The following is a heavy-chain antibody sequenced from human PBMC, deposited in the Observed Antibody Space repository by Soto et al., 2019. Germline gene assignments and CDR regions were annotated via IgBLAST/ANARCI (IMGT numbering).Heavy chain of an antibody. CDR3: AHCRGGVASF. Sequence: QITLNESGPTLVKPTQTLTLTCTFSGFSLSTRDVGVGWIRQAPGKALEWLGVIYWDDDKSYSPSLKSRLTITKDTSKNQVVLRMTKMDPVDTATYYCAHCRGGVASFWGQGTLVTVSS. V-gene: IGHV2-5*02. CDR1: GFSLSTRDVG. D-gene: IGHD3-16*01. CDR2: IYWDDDK. J-gene: IGHJ4*02.